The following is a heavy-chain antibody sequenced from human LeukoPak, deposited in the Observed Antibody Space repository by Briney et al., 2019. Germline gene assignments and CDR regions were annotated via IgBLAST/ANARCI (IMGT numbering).Heavy chain of an antibody. CDR2: ISAYNGNT. Sequence: ASVKVSCKASGYTFTTYGISWVRQAPGQGLEWMGWISAYNGNTNCAQKLQGRVSMSTDTSTSTAYMELRSLRSDDTAVYYCARESGSYYFDYWGQGTLVTVSS. CDR1: GYTFTTYG. V-gene: IGHV1-18*01. J-gene: IGHJ4*02. D-gene: IGHD1-26*01. CDR3: ARESGSYYFDY.